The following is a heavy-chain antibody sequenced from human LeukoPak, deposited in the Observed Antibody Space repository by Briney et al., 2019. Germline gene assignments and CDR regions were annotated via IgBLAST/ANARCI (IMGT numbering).Heavy chain of an antibody. V-gene: IGHV3-33*01. D-gene: IGHD3-22*01. CDR3: ARSYYYDSSGPFDP. Sequence: GGSLRLSCAASGFTFSSYGMHWVRQAPGKGLEWVAVIWYDGSNKYYADSVKGRFTISRDNSKSTLYLQMNSLRAEDTAVYYCARSYYYDSSGPFDPWGQGTLVTVSS. J-gene: IGHJ5*02. CDR2: IWYDGSNK. CDR1: GFTFSSYG.